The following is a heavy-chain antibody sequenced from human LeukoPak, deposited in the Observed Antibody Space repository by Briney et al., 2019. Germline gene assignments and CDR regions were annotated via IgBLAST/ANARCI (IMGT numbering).Heavy chain of an antibody. D-gene: IGHD2-2*01. CDR2: IRSKAYGGTT. V-gene: IGHV3-49*04. Sequence: GGSLRLSCTASGFTFGDYAMSWVRQAPGKGLEWVGFIRSKAYGGTTEYAASVKGRFTISRDDSKSIAYLQMNSLKTEDTAVYYCMVDCSSTSGYDYWAQEPLFTVSS. CDR1: GFTFGDYA. CDR3: MVDCSSTSGYDY. J-gene: IGHJ4*02.